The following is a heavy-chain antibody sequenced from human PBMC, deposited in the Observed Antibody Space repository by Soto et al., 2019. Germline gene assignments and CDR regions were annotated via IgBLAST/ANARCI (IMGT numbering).Heavy chain of an antibody. V-gene: IGHV4-31*03. CDR1: GCSISSGGFY. D-gene: IGHD2-2*01. J-gene: IGHJ4*02. Sequence: QVQLQESGPGLVKPSQTLSLTCTVSGCSISSGGFYWRWIRQHPGKGLEWIGYIYYSGSTSSNPSITSRVTISVDTSKTQLSLKLSSVTAADTAVYYCARGEILVPAASDYWGQGTLVTVSS. CDR3: ARGEILVPAASDY. CDR2: IYYSGST.